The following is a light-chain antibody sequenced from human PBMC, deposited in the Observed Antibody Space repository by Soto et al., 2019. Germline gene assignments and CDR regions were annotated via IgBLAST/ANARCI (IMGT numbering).Light chain of an antibody. J-gene: IGLJ2*01. CDR2: GNS. CDR1: SSNIGAGYD. CDR3: QSYDSSLSGSVV. Sequence: QAVVTQPPSVSGAPGQRVTISCTESSSNIGAGYDVHWYQQLPGTAPKLLIYGNSNRPSGVPDRFSGSKSGTSASLAITGLQAEHEADYYRQSYDSSLSGSVVFGGGTKLTVL. V-gene: IGLV1-40*01.